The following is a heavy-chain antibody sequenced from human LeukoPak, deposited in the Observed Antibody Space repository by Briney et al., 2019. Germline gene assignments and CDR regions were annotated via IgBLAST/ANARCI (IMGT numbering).Heavy chain of an antibody. Sequence: ASVKVSCKASGYTFTSYDINWVRQATGQGLEWMGWMNPNSGNIGYAQKFQGRVTMTRNTSISTAYMELSSLRSEDTAVYYCARGRRIAAAGQYYFDYWGQGTLVTVSS. D-gene: IGHD6-13*01. J-gene: IGHJ4*02. CDR2: MNPNSGNI. CDR1: GYTFTSYD. V-gene: IGHV1-8*01. CDR3: ARGRRIAAAGQYYFDY.